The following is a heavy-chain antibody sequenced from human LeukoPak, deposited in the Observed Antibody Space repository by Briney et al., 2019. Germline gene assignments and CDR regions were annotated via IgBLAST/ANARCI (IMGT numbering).Heavy chain of an antibody. Sequence: PSETLSLTCTVSGGSISSYYWSWIRQPAGKGLEWIGRIYTSRSTNYNPSLKSRVTISVDTSKNQFSLKLSSVTAADTAVYYCAREILDYYDSSGYYLLYFDYWGQGTLVTVSS. CDR3: AREILDYYDSSGYYLLYFDY. V-gene: IGHV4-4*07. D-gene: IGHD3-22*01. J-gene: IGHJ4*02. CDR1: GGSISSYY. CDR2: IYTSRST.